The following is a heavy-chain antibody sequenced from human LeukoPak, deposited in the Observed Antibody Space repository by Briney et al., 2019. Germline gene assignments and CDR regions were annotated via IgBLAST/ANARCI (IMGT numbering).Heavy chain of an antibody. V-gene: IGHV3-7*01. Sequence: GGSLRLSCAASGFTFSSFWMNWVRQNTGTGLEWVASIKPDGTEKYYVDSVKGRFTISRDNAKNSLYLQMDSLRAEDTAVYYCARAQKYSYDAFDIWGQGTMVTVSS. CDR1: GFTFSSFW. D-gene: IGHD4-11*01. CDR2: IKPDGTEK. CDR3: ARAQKYSYDAFDI. J-gene: IGHJ3*02.